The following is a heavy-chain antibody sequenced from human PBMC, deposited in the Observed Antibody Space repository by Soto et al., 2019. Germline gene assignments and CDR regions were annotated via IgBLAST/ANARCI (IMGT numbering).Heavy chain of an antibody. J-gene: IGHJ2*01. Sequence: AETLSLTCSSSGWSSSGYYWSWIRQPPGKGLQWIGEIDHNGGTNYNPSLTSRVTISVDTSKNQVSLKLTSVTAADTAVYYCARLASGWQYYYFDFWGRGTPVTVSS. V-gene: IGHV4-34*01. CDR2: IDHNGGT. CDR3: ARLASGWQYYYFDF. D-gene: IGHD6-19*01. CDR1: GWSSSGYY.